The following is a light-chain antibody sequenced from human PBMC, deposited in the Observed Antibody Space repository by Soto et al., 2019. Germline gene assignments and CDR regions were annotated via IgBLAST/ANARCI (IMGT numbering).Light chain of an antibody. Sequence: QSALTQPASVSGSPGQSITISCTGTSSDVGGYNYVSWYQQHPGKAPKLMIYDVSNRPSGVSNRFSGSKSGNTASLTISGLXXEDEADYYCSSYTSSSTLVVFGGGTQLTVL. CDR2: DVS. CDR1: SSDVGGYNY. CDR3: SSYTSSSTLVV. V-gene: IGLV2-14*01. J-gene: IGLJ2*01.